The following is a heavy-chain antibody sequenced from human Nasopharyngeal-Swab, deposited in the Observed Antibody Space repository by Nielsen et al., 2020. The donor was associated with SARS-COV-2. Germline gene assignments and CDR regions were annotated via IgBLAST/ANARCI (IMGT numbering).Heavy chain of an antibody. Sequence: GESLKISCAASGFTFSSYAMSWVRQAPGKGLEWVSAISGSGGSTYYADSVKGRFTISRDNSKNTLYLQMNRLRAEDTAVYYCAKGGRIAVAGNAGGQGTLVTVSS. D-gene: IGHD6-19*01. CDR3: AKGGRIAVAGNA. CDR1: GFTFSSYA. V-gene: IGHV3-23*01. J-gene: IGHJ4*02. CDR2: ISGSGGST.